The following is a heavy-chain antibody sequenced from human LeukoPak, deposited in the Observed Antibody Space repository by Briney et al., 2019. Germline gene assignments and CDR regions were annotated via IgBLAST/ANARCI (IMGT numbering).Heavy chain of an antibody. V-gene: IGHV1-69*13. CDR3: AVRPGIALGRFDP. CDR1: GGTFSSYA. J-gene: IGHJ5*02. CDR2: IIPIFGTA. D-gene: IGHD6-13*01. Sequence: ASVKVSCKASGGTFSSYAISWVRQAPGQGLEWMGGIIPIFGTANYAQKFQGRVTITADESTSTAYMELSSLRSEDTAVYYCAVRPGIALGRFDPWGQGTLVTVSS.